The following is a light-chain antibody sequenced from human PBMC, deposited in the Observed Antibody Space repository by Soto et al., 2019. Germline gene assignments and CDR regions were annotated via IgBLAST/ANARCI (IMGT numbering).Light chain of an antibody. CDR2: GTS. Sequence: EIVLTQSPGTLSLSPGERATLSCRASQNVGSRYLAWYQQKPGQAPRLLIYGTSNRATGIPDRFSGSGSGTDFSLTISSLEPGDVAVYYCQPYGSSPRTFGQGTKVDIK. CDR3: QPYGSSPRT. J-gene: IGKJ1*01. V-gene: IGKV3-20*01. CDR1: QNVGSRY.